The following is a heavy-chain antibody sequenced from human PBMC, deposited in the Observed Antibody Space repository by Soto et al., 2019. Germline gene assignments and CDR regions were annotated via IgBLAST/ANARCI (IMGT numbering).Heavy chain of an antibody. Sequence: QPGGSLRLSCAASGFTFSSYAMHWVRQAPGKGLEWVAVISYDGSNKYYADSVKGRFTISRDNSKNTLYLQMNSLRAEDTAVYYCARAMGSTMIVVVNNSVGYWGQGTLVTVSS. CDR2: ISYDGSNK. CDR3: ARAMGSTMIVVVNNSVGY. D-gene: IGHD3-22*01. J-gene: IGHJ4*02. V-gene: IGHV3-30-3*01. CDR1: GFTFSSYA.